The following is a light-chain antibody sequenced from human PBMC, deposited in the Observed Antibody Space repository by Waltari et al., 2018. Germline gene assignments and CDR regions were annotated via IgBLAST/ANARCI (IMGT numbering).Light chain of an antibody. CDR3: QQYDSSPIT. CDR1: QSVSNNY. CDR2: GAS. J-gene: IGKJ4*01. V-gene: IGKV3-20*01. Sequence: EIVLTQSPGTLSLSPGERATLSCRASQSVSNNYLAWYQQKPCQAPRLLMYGASTRATGIPDRFSGSGSGTDFTLAITRLESEDFAVYYCQQYDSSPITFGGGTKVEIK.